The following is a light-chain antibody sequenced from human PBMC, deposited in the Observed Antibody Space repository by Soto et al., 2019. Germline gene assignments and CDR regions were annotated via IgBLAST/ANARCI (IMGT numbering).Light chain of an antibody. CDR3: QQYYSYLRT. J-gene: IGKJ1*01. CDR1: QGISSY. CDR2: AAS. Sequence: AIRMTQSPSSFSASTGDRVTITCRASQGISSYLAWYQQKPGQAPKLLIYAASTLQSGVPSRFSGSGSGTDFTLTISCLQSEDFATYYCQQYYSYLRTFGQGTKVDI. V-gene: IGKV1-8*01.